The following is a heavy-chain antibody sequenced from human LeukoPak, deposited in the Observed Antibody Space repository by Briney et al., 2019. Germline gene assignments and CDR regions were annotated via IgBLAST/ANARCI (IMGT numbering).Heavy chain of an antibody. CDR2: IIPIFGTA. J-gene: IGHJ4*02. V-gene: IGHV1-69*05. CDR1: GGTFSSYA. CDR3: ARIRSLARDGYNSYYFDY. D-gene: IGHD5-24*01. Sequence: SVKVSCKASGGTFSSYAISWVRQAPGQGLEWMGGIIPIFGTANYAQKFQGRVTITTDESTSTAYMELSSLRSEDTAVYYCARIRSLARDGYNSYYFDYWGQGTLVTVSS.